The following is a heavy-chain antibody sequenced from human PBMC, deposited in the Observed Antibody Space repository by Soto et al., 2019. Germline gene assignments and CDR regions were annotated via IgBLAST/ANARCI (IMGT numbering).Heavy chain of an antibody. Sequence: QVQLVQSGAEVKKPGASVKVSCKVSGYTLTELSMHWVRQAPGKGLEWMGGFEPEDGETMYAQKFQGSVTMTEDTSTDTAYMELSGLGSEDTAVYYCATFSSFNYGSGIIFDYWGQGTLVTVSS. D-gene: IGHD3-10*01. CDR3: ATFSSFNYGSGIIFDY. CDR2: FEPEDGET. V-gene: IGHV1-24*01. J-gene: IGHJ4*02. CDR1: GYTLTELS.